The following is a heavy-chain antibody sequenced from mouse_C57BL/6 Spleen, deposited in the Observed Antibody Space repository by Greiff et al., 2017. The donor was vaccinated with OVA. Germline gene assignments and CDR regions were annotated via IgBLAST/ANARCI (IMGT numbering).Heavy chain of an antibody. CDR1: GFNIKDDY. V-gene: IGHV14-4*01. CDR3: TTYYGAY. D-gene: IGHD1-1*02. J-gene: IGHJ3*01. Sequence: EVQLQESGAELVRPGASVKLSCTASGFNIKDDYMHWVKQRPEQGLEWIGWIDPENGDTEYASKFQGKATITADTSSNTAYLQLSSLTSEDTAVYYCTTYYGAYWGQGTLVTVSA. CDR2: IDPENGDT.